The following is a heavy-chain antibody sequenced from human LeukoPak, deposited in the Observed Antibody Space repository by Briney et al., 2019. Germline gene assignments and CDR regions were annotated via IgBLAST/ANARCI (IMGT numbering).Heavy chain of an antibody. D-gene: IGHD1-1*01. Sequence: GGSLRLSCVASGFTFRSYWMAWVPQGPGKGLEWVTIIKEGAGKRHNAASVKGLFTISRDNAKNSLYLQMNSQRVEDTAVYYGATDGNNWNDFDYWGQGTLVTVSS. CDR2: IKEGAGKR. V-gene: IGHV3-7*01. CDR1: GFTFRSYW. CDR3: ATDGNNWNDFDY. J-gene: IGHJ4*02.